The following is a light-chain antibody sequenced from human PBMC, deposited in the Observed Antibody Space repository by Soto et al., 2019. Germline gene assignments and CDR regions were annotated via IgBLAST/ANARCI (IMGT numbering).Light chain of an antibody. J-gene: IGLJ3*02. V-gene: IGLV1-40*01. CDR2: DNS. Sequence: QSVRTQPPSVSGAPGQRVTISCNGSTGYGVHWYQQFPGAAPKLLIHDNSIRPSGVPDRFSGSKSGTSASLAITGLQAEDEADYYCQSYDSSLSGWVFGGGTKLTVL. CDR1: TGYG. CDR3: QSYDSSLSGWV.